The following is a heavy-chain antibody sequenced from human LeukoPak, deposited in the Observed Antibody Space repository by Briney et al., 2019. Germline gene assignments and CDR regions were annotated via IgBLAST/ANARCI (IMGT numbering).Heavy chain of an antibody. CDR2: INHSGST. J-gene: IGHJ4*02. Sequence: SETLSLTCTVSGYSISSGYYWGWIRQPPGKGLEWIGEINHSGSTNSSPSLKSRVTISLDTSMNQFSLKLSSVTAADTAVYYCATTKGLVGATLSFDYWGQGTLVTVSS. CDR3: ATTKGLVGATLSFDY. CDR1: GYSISSGYY. V-gene: IGHV4-38-2*02. D-gene: IGHD1-26*01.